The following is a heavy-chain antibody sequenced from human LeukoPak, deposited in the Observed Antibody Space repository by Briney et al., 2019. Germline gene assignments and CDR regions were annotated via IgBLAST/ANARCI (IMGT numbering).Heavy chain of an antibody. CDR1: GYTFTSYG. D-gene: IGHD3-10*01. Sequence: VASVKVSCKASGYTFTSYGISWVRQAPGQGLEWMGWINAYNGNTNYAQKLQGRVTMTTDTSTSTAYMELRSLRSDDTAVYYCARVILRGVIITSFQHWGQGTLVTVSS. V-gene: IGHV1-18*01. CDR3: ARVILRGVIITSFQH. CDR2: INAYNGNT. J-gene: IGHJ1*01.